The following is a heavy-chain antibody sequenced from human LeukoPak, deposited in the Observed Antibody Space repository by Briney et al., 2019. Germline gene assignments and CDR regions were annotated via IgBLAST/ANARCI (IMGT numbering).Heavy chain of an antibody. CDR1: GGTFSSYA. V-gene: IGHV1-8*03. J-gene: IGHJ6*03. CDR3: ARGSSGLERPGYYYYYYMDV. Sequence: ASXKVSCKASGGTFSSYAISWVRQAPGQGVEWMGWMNPNSGNTGYAQKFQGRVTITRNTSISTAYIELSSLRSEDTAVYYCARGSSGLERPGYYYYYYMDVWGKGTTVTVSS. D-gene: IGHD1-1*01. CDR2: MNPNSGNT.